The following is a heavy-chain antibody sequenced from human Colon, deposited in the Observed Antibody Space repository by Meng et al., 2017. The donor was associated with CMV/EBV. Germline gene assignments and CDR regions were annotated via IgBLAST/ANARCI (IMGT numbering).Heavy chain of an antibody. Sequence: GSLRLSCTVSGGSISRDDYYWAWIRQPPGKGLEWIGSIYYNGYASFNPSLKSRVILSVDTPKNQFSLKVTSVTAADTAVYYCVRDRDFWSGPQFDSWGQGNLVTVSS. CDR1: GGSISRDDYY. V-gene: IGHV4-39*07. CDR2: IYYNGYA. D-gene: IGHD3-3*01. CDR3: VRDRDFWSGPQFDS. J-gene: IGHJ5*01.